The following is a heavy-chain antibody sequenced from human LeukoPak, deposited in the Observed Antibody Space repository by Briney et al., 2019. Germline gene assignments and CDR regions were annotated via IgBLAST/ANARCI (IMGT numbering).Heavy chain of an antibody. CDR2: IRSKAYGGTT. J-gene: IGHJ4*02. CDR3: SRNSHWAAAGIADY. D-gene: IGHD6-13*01. Sequence: GGSLRLSCTASGFTFGDYVMSWFRQAPGKGLEWVGFIRSKAYGGTTEYAASVKGRFTISRDDSKSIAYLQMNSLKIEDTAVYYCSRNSHWAAAGIADYWGQGTLATVSS. CDR1: GFTFGDYV. V-gene: IGHV3-49*03.